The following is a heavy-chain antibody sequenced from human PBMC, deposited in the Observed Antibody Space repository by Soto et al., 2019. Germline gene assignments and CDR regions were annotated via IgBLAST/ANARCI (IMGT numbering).Heavy chain of an antibody. CDR2: IWYDGSNK. J-gene: IGHJ6*02. CDR1: GFTFSSYG. D-gene: IGHD2-2*01. Sequence: GGSLRLSCAASGFTFSSYGMHWVRQAPGKGLEWVAVIWYDGSNKYYADSVKGRFTISRDNSKNTLYLQMNSLRAEDTAVYYCAKRVVPAAMWDYYGMDVWGQGTTVTVSS. CDR3: AKRVVPAAMWDYYGMDV. V-gene: IGHV3-33*06.